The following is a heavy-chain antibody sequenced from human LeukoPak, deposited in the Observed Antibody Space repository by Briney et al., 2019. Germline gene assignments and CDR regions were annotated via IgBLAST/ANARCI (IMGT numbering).Heavy chain of an antibody. CDR2: IKGKIDGGTT. V-gene: IGHV3-15*01. D-gene: IGHD3-9*01. J-gene: IGHJ4*02. Sequence: GGSLRLSCAASGFTFTNAWMSWVRQAPGKGLEWVGRIKGKIDGGTTDYAAPVKGRFTISRDDSKNTLYLQMNSLKTEDTAVYYCARGAPPHYDILTGYYIGYYFDYWGQGTLVTVSS. CDR1: GFTFTNAW. CDR3: ARGAPPHYDILTGYYIGYYFDY.